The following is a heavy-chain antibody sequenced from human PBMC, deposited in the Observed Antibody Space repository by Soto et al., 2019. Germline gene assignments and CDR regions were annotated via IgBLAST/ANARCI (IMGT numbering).Heavy chain of an antibody. J-gene: IGHJ6*02. Sequence: SETLSLTCTVSGGSISGYYWSWIRQSPGKGLEYIGYIYYRGSTNYNPSLKSRVTMSVDTPRNQFSLKVNSVTAADTAVYYCARQQLLPFYYALDVWGQGTTVTVSS. D-gene: IGHD6-13*01. CDR2: IYYRGST. CDR3: ARQQLLPFYYALDV. CDR1: GGSISGYY. V-gene: IGHV4-59*01.